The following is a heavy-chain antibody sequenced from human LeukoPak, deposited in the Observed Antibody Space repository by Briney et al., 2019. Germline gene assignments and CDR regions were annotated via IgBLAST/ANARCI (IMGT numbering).Heavy chain of an antibody. CDR1: GYTFTSYG. V-gene: IGHV1-18*01. Sequence: GASVKVSCKASGYTFTSYGISWVRQAPGQGLEWMGWISTYNGNTHYAQKLQGRVTMTTDTSTSTAYMEVTWLRSDDTAVYYCARPAAPGYGMDVWGQGTTVSVSS. D-gene: IGHD6-13*01. CDR3: ARPAAPGYGMDV. CDR2: ISTYNGNT. J-gene: IGHJ6*02.